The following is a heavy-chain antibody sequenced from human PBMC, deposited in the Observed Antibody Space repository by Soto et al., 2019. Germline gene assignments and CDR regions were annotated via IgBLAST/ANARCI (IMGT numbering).Heavy chain of an antibody. CDR2: IYYSGST. CDR1: GGSISSGGYY. D-gene: IGHD6-13*01. Sequence: TSETLSLTCTVSGGSISSGGYYWSWIRQHPGKGLEWIGYIYYSGSTNYNPSLKSRVTISVDTSKNQFSLKLSSVTAADTAVYYCARGSKFSEPRGSSWYPLFDPWGQGTLVTVSS. J-gene: IGHJ5*02. CDR3: ARGSKFSEPRGSSWYPLFDP. V-gene: IGHV4-61*08.